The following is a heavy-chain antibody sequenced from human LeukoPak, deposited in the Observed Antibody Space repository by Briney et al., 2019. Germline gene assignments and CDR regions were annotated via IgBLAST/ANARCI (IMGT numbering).Heavy chain of an antibody. V-gene: IGHV4-30-4*08. CDR2: IYYSGST. CDR1: GGSISSSSYY. J-gene: IGHJ3*02. D-gene: IGHD6-13*01. Sequence: SETLSLTCTVSGGSISSSSYYWGWIRQPPGKGLEWIGYIYYSGSTYYNPSLKSRVTISVDTSKNQFSLKLSSVTAADTAVYYCASRVEQQPLDAFDIWGQGTMVTVSS. CDR3: ASRVEQQPLDAFDI.